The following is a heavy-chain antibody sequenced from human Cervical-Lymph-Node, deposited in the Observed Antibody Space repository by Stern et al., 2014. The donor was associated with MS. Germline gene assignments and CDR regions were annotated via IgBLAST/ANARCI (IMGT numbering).Heavy chain of an antibody. J-gene: IGHJ4*02. CDR3: SRDYEDTSMLFDH. CDR1: GFTFSSYG. Sequence: VQLVESGGAVVPPGRSLRLSCAASGFTFSSYGMHWVRQAPGKGLEGGAVISYDGNHKYYASSVKVRFTISRDNSKNTLHLQMNSVTPDDTAIYYCSRDYEDTSMLFDHWGQGTLVTVSS. V-gene: IGHV3-30*03. CDR2: ISYDGNHK. D-gene: IGHD2-8*01.